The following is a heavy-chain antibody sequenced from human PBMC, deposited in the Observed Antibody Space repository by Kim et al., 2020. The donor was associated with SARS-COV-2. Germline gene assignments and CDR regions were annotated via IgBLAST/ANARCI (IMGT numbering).Heavy chain of an antibody. J-gene: IGHJ4*02. D-gene: IGHD6-19*01. CDR3: AAPEGRAGWTQLDE. V-gene: IGHV4-59*01. Sequence: SETLSLTCSVSSDSISSYYCIWIRQLPGKGLEWLGYIYYSGSTDDNPSLKTLVTISLDTFRNQFSLVLTSVTEAATAVFYCAAPEGRAGWTQLDEWGRG. CDR2: IYYSGST. CDR1: SDSISSYY.